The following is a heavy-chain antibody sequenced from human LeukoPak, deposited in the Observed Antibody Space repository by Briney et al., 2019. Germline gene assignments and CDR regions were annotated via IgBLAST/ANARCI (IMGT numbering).Heavy chain of an antibody. V-gene: IGHV4-39*02. CDR3: ARRFLAGNCFDY. CDR2: VSYTGST. CDR1: GGSISTSVYY. D-gene: IGHD3-3*01. Sequence: PSETLSLTCTVSGGSISTSVYYWGWIRQPPGKGLEWIGSVSYTGSTYPSPSLTSRVTISVDTSKNHFSLKLSSVTAADTAVYYCARRFLAGNCFDYWGQGTLVTVAS. J-gene: IGHJ4*02.